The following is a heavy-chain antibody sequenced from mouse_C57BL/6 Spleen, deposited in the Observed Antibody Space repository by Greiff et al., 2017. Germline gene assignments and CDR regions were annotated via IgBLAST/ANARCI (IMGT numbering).Heavy chain of an antibody. J-gene: IGHJ2*01. CDR1: GYTFTEYT. CDR3: ASHEDWLYYFDY. V-gene: IGHV1-62-2*01. CDR2: FYPGSGSM. Sequence: QVQLQQSGAELVKPGASVKLSCKASGYTFTEYTIHWVQQRSGQGLEWIGWFYPGSGSMKYNEKFKDKATLTADKSSSTVYMELSRLTSEDSAVYFCASHEDWLYYFDYWGQGTTLTVSS. D-gene: IGHD3-3*01.